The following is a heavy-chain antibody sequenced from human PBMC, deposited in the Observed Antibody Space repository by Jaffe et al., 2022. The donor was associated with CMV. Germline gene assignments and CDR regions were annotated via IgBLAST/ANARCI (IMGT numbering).Heavy chain of an antibody. CDR2: ISSSGSTI. V-gene: IGHV3-48*03. CDR3: ARDKGGMTTVTLFDY. J-gene: IGHJ4*02. CDR1: GFTFSSYE. D-gene: IGHD4-17*01. Sequence: EVQLVESGGGLVQPGGSLRLSCAASGFTFSSYEMNWVRQAPGKGLEWVSYISSSGSTIYYADSVKGRFTISRDNAKNSLYLQMNSLRAEDTAVYYCARDKGGMTTVTLFDYWGQGTLVTVSS.